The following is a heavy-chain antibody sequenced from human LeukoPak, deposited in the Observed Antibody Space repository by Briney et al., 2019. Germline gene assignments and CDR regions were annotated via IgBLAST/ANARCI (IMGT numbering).Heavy chain of an antibody. CDR1: RFTFSNYW. D-gene: IGHD2-21*02. CDR2: INQDGSKK. Sequence: GGSLRLSCVASRFTFSNYWMSWVRQAPGKGLEWVANINQDGSKKRYAVSMKGRFTISRDNAKESLYLQLNSLRAEDTAVYYCAKWGPYCVGDYCPALDSWGPGTLVTVSS. J-gene: IGHJ4*02. V-gene: IGHV3-7*01. CDR3: AKWGPYCVGDYCPALDS.